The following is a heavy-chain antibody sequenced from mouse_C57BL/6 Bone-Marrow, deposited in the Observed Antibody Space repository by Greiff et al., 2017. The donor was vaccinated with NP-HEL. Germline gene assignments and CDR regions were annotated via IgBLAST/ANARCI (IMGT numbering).Heavy chain of an antibody. CDR2: IYPRSGNT. CDR3: ARSYGSRGMDY. CDR1: GYTFTSYG. Sequence: VQLQQSGAELARPGASVKLSCKASGYTFTSYGISWVKQSTGQGLEWIGEIYPRSGNTYYNEKFKGKATLTADKSSSTAYMELRSLTSEDSAVYFCARSYGSRGMDYWGQGTSVTVSS. D-gene: IGHD1-1*01. V-gene: IGHV1-81*01. J-gene: IGHJ4*01.